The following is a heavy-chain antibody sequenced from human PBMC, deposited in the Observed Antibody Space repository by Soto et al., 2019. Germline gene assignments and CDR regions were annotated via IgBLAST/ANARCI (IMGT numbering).Heavy chain of an antibody. D-gene: IGHD4-17*01. CDR1: GGSVTNSSYY. CDR3: VSQRTTVPTHAYFDY. J-gene: IGHJ4*02. V-gene: IGHV4-39*01. CDR2: VYYRGRS. Sequence: PSETLSLTCTVSGGSVTNSSYYWGWIRQSPGKGLEWIGSVYYRGRSYSKSSVKSRVTISVDTSKNRFSLSLNSVTASDTAAYFCVSQRTTVPTHAYFDYWGPGALVTVSS.